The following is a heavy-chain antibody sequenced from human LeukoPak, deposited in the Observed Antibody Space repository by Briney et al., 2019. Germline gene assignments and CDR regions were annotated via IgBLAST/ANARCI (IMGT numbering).Heavy chain of an antibody. CDR2: ISAYNGNT. CDR3: AREAAYPHPIAAAGEGIDYYYYYGMDV. J-gene: IGHJ6*02. V-gene: IGHV1-18*01. Sequence: ASVKVSCKASGYTFTSYGISWVRQAPGQGLEWMGWISAYNGNTNYAQKLQGRVTMTTDTSTSTAYMELRSLRSDDTAVYYCAREAAYPHPIAAAGEGIDYYYYYGMDVWGQGTTVTVSS. CDR1: GYTFTSYG. D-gene: IGHD6-13*01.